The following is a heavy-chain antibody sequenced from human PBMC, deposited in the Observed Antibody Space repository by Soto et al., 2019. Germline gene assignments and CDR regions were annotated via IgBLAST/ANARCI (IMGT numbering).Heavy chain of an antibody. CDR2: ISAYNGNT. V-gene: IGHV1-18*01. CDR1: GYTFTSYG. Sequence: QVQLVQSGAEVKKPGASVKVSCKASGYTFTSYGISWVRQAPGQGLEWMGWISAYNGNTNYAQKLQGRVTMTTATATSTAYMELRSLRSDDTAVYYCAREGLGFLEWFSLYYFDYWGQGTLVTVSS. CDR3: AREGLGFLEWFSLYYFDY. J-gene: IGHJ4*02. D-gene: IGHD3-3*01.